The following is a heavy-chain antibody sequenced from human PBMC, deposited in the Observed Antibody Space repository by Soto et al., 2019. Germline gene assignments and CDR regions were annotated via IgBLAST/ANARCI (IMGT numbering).Heavy chain of an antibody. V-gene: IGHV2-5*02. CDR2: IYWDDDK. CDR3: AHRAVLCSGGTCYSHPFDS. Sequence: QITLKESGPPLVKPTQTLTLTGTFSGFSFNTTGVGVGWFRQPPGKALEWLAIIYWDDDKRYSPSLKSRLTITKDTSKNPVVLTVTNMDHVDTATYFCAHRAVLCSGGTCYSHPFDSWGQGTLVTVSS. D-gene: IGHD2-15*01. J-gene: IGHJ4*02. CDR1: GFSFNTTGVG.